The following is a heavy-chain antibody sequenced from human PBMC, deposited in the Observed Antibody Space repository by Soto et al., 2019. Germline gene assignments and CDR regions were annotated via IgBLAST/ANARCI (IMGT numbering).Heavy chain of an antibody. Sequence: ASVKGSCKASGYTFTSHYMHWVRQAPGQGHAWMGIIYPSGDSANYAQKFQGRATMTRDTSTCTVYMDLSSLRSEDTAVYYCARETYGSSSMPLDYWGQGTLVTVSS. CDR2: IYPSGDSA. J-gene: IGHJ4*02. CDR3: ARETYGSSSMPLDY. D-gene: IGHD2-2*01. CDR1: GYTFTSHY. V-gene: IGHV1-46*01.